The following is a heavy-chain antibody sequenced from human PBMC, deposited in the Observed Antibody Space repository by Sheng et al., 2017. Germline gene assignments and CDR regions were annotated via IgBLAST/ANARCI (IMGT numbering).Heavy chain of an antibody. V-gene: IGHV3-33*08. CDR2: IWNDGSEK. D-gene: IGHD6-13*01. Sequence: VQLVESGGGLVQPGGSLRLSCAASGLRFSTYAMSWVRQSPGRGLEWVSIIWNDGSEKYYADSVKGRFTISRDNSKNTVYLQMNSLRAEDTAVYYCAREGIASDIPTPYFMDVWGQGTTVTVSS. J-gene: IGHJ6*03. CDR3: AREGIASDIPTPYFMDV. CDR1: GLRFSTYA.